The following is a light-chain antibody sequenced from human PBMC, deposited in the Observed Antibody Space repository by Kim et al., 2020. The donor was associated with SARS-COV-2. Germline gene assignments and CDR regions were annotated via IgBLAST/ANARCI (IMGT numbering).Light chain of an antibody. CDR3: QHYGT. Sequence: EFVLTQSPGTLSLFPGERATLSCRASQSVISNYLTWYQQKPGQPPRLLIYGASSRATGIPDRFSGSGAGTDFTLTISRLEPEDFAVYYCQHYGTFGLGTKVDIK. J-gene: IGKJ1*01. V-gene: IGKV3-20*01. CDR1: QSVISNY. CDR2: GAS.